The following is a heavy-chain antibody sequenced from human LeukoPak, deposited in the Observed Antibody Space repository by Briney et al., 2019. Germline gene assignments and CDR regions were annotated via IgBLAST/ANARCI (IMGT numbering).Heavy chain of an antibody. J-gene: IGHJ5*02. V-gene: IGHV4-31*03. CDR3: ARHAIFQSWFDP. CDR2: IYYSGST. CDR1: GGSISSGGYY. D-gene: IGHD3-9*01. Sequence: SETLSLTCTVSGGSISSGGYYWSWIRQHPGKGLEWIGYIYYSGSTYYNPSLKSRVTISVDTSKNQFSLKLSSVTAADTAVYYCARHAIFQSWFDPWGQGTLVTVSS.